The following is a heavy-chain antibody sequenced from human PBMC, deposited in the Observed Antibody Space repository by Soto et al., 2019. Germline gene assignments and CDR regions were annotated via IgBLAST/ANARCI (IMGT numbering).Heavy chain of an antibody. V-gene: IGHV1-69*01. CDR1: GVSFNNNG. CDR3: ARVLSYGSGSNSPYGMDV. CDR2: VSPPFRTS. J-gene: IGHJ6*02. D-gene: IGHD3-10*01. Sequence: QVQLVQSGAEVKKPGSSVKVSCKTSGVSFNNNGIGWVRQAPGHGLEWMGGVSPPFRTSNYARKFQGRISITADASTGTVNMELSSLTSEDTAQYYCARVLSYGSGSNSPYGMDVWGQGPTVNVSS.